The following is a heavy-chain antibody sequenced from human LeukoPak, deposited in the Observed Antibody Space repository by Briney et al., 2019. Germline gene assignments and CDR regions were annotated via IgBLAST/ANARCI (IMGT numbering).Heavy chain of an antibody. CDR1: GYTFTSYY. V-gene: IGHV1-46*01. CDR2: INPSGGST. CDR3: ARDMITFGGVIVSPHYFDY. J-gene: IGHJ4*02. D-gene: IGHD3-16*02. Sequence: GASVKVSRKASGYTFTSYYMHWVRQAPGQGLEWMGIINPSGGSTSYAQKFQGRVTMTRDTSTSTVYMELSSLRSEDTAVYYCARDMITFGGVIVSPHYFDYWGQGTLVTVSS.